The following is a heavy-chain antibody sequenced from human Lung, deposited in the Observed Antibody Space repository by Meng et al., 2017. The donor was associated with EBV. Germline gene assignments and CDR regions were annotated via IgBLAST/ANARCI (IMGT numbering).Heavy chain of an antibody. CDR1: RVIFSSDA. CDR3: ARLDN. V-gene: IGHV1-69*01. CDR2: ITPIFGTA. J-gene: IGHJ4*02. Sequence: QVQLVQTGAQVWNTGSLGNIPCNASRVIFSSDANSWVLQAPGQGLDRMGGITPIFGTANYAQKFQGRVTITADESTSTAYMELSSLRSEDTAVYDCARLDNWGQGTLVTVSS.